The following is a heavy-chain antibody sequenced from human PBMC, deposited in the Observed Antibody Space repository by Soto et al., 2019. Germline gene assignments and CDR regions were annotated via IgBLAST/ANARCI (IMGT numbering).Heavy chain of an antibody. D-gene: IGHD6-13*01. CDR1: GFSFNNYI. CDR3: AKAGANSSTWHSNWFDP. J-gene: IGHJ5*02. CDR2: ISDTGGST. Sequence: EVPLLESGGALVPPGGSLRLSCAASGFSFNNYIMNWVRQAPGKGLEWVSGISDTGGSTDYADSVKGRFTISRDNSMITLFLQMNRLRADDTAMYYCAKAGANSSTWHSNWFDPWGQGTLVTVSS. V-gene: IGHV3-23*01.